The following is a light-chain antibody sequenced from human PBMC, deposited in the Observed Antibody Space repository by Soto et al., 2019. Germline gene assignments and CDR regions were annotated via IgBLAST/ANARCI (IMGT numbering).Light chain of an antibody. V-gene: IGKV1-39*01. J-gene: IGKJ4*01. CDR3: QQDNSFPLT. CDR1: QSIDIY. Sequence: DIQLTHSPSSLSASPGDRVTITCRASQSIDIYLDWYQQIPGQAPKLLIYAASSLQSGMPSRFSGSGSGTDFTLTISSLQSEDFAIYYCQQDNSFPLTFGGGTKVDI. CDR2: AAS.